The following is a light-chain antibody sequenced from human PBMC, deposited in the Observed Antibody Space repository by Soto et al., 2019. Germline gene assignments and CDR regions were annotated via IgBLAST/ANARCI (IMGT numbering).Light chain of an antibody. V-gene: IGKV3-20*01. Sequence: EIVLTQSPGTLSLSPGERATLSCRASQSVSSSYLAWYQQKPGQAPRLLTYGASSRATGIPDRFRGSGSGTDFTLTISRLEPEDFAVYYCQQYGSSPPWTFGQGTKVEIK. CDR3: QQYGSSPPWT. J-gene: IGKJ1*01. CDR2: GAS. CDR1: QSVSSSY.